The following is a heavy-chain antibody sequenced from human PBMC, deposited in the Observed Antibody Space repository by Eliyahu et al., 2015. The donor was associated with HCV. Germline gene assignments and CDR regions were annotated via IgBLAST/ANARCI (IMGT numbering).Heavy chain of an antibody. V-gene: IGHV4-39*01. Sequence: QLQLQESGPGLVKPSETLSLTCTVSGGXMRRNDYYWGWIRQSPGKGLEWIGSIYYSGNTYNNPSLKSRVAISVDTSKNQFSLKLNSVTAADTAIYFCARHARVGDSVRHNNWFDPWGQGTLVTVSS. D-gene: IGHD5/OR15-5a*01. CDR2: IYYSGNT. CDR3: ARHARVGDSVRHNNWFDP. CDR1: GGXMRRNDYY. J-gene: IGHJ5*02.